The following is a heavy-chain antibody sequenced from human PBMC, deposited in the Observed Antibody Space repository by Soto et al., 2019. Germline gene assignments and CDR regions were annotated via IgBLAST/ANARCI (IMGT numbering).Heavy chain of an antibody. CDR3: ARDRYCSGGSCYSGYYGMDV. Sequence: QVQLQESGPGLVKPSETLSLTCTVSGGSISSYYWSWIRQPAGKGLEWIGRIYTSGSTNYNPSLKSRVTMSVDTSKNQFSLKLSSVTAADTAVYYCARDRYCSGGSCYSGYYGMDVWGQGITVTVSS. J-gene: IGHJ6*02. V-gene: IGHV4-4*07. CDR2: IYTSGST. D-gene: IGHD2-15*01. CDR1: GGSISSYY.